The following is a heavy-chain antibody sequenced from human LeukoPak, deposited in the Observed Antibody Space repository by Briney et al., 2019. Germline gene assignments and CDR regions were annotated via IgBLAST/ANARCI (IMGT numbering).Heavy chain of an antibody. J-gene: IGHJ4*02. Sequence: ASVKVSCKASGYTFTSYYLHWVRQAPGQGLEWMGTINLSGDRTSYAQKIQGRVTMTRDTSISTAYMELSRLRSDDTAVYYCARDIFGSYGYSEDYWGQGTLVTVSS. CDR3: ARDIFGSYGYSEDY. D-gene: IGHD5-18*01. V-gene: IGHV1-46*01. CDR1: GYTFTSYY. CDR2: INLSGDRT.